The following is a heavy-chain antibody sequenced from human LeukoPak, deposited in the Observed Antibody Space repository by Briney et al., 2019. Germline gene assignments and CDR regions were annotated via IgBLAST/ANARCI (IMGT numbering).Heavy chain of an antibody. CDR2: ISSSSSYI. CDR3: ARDSGNKIYFDY. J-gene: IGHJ4*02. CDR1: GFTFSSYS. D-gene: IGHD3-10*01. Sequence: PGGSLRLSCAASGFTFSSYSMNWVRQAPGKGLEWVSSISSSSSYIYYADSVKGRFTISRDNAKNSLYLQMNSLRAEDTAVYYCARDSGNKIYFDYWGQGTLVTVSS. V-gene: IGHV3-21*01.